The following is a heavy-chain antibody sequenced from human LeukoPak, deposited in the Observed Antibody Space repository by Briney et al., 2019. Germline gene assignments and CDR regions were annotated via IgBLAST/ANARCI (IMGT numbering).Heavy chain of an antibody. CDR2: ISSRSSYI. CDR1: GFTFSSYS. J-gene: IGHJ4*02. D-gene: IGHD6-19*01. V-gene: IGHV3-21*01. Sequence: GGSLRLSGAASGFTFSSYSMDWVRQAPGKGLEWVSSISSRSSYIDYADSLKGRFTSSRDNAKNSLYLQMTSLRAEDTAVYYCARGKEPVAGSLSHFDYWGQGNLVTVSS. CDR3: ARGKEPVAGSLSHFDY.